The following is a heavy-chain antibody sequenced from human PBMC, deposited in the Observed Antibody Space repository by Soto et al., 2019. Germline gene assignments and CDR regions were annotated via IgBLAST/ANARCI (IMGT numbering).Heavy chain of an antibody. CDR2: ISTSGSPA. J-gene: IGHJ5*02. CDR3: ATWGIYYEA. Sequence: GGSLRLSCTVSGFAFRHNYLTWIHQAPGKGLEWLSNISTSGSPAYYADSVKGRFTISTDNAKKSLYLQMDSLRAEDTGVYYCATWGIYYEAWGQGTLVTVSS. D-gene: IGHD1-26*01. CDR1: GFAFRHNY. V-gene: IGHV3-11*01.